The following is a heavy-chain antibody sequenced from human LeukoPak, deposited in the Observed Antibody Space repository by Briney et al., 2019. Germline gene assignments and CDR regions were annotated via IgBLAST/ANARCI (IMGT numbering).Heavy chain of an antibody. CDR3: AKGPRDIVVVVAATHDYYYGMDV. V-gene: IGHV3-33*06. CDR1: GFTFKNYG. J-gene: IGHJ6*02. CDR2: ILNDGSNK. Sequence: PGGSLRLSCAASGFTFKNYGMHWVRQAPGKGLEWVAVILNDGSNKYHADSVKGRFTISRDDSKNTLDLQMDSLRAEDTAVYYCAKGPRDIVVVVAATHDYYYGMDVWGQGTTVTVSS. D-gene: IGHD2-15*01.